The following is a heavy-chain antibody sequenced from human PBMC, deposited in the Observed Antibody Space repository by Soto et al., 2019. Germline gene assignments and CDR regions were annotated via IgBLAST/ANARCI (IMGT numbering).Heavy chain of an antibody. J-gene: IGHJ2*01. Sequence: SVKVSCKTSGGTFNSYAISWVRQAPGQSLEWMGGIVPLFGLADYAQNFQGRVTITADASTSVAYLELTSLTSQDTAVYYCATTTYYYGSGSQYWYFDLWGRGTLVTSPQ. CDR3: ATTTYYYGSGSQYWYFDL. V-gene: IGHV1-69*13. CDR2: IVPLFGLA. CDR1: GGTFNSYA. D-gene: IGHD3-10*01.